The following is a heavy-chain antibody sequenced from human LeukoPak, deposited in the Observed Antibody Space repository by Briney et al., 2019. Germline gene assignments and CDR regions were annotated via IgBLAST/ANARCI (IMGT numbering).Heavy chain of an antibody. V-gene: IGHV3-73*01. D-gene: IGHD1-7*01. CDR3: TRRGDWNSVRWFDP. CDR1: GFTFSGSA. J-gene: IGHJ5*02. Sequence: GGSLRLSCAASGFTFSGSAMHWVRQASGKGLEWVGRIRSKANSYATAYAASVKGRFTISRDDSKNTAYLQMSSLKTEDTAVYYCTRRGDWNSVRWFDPWGQGTLVTVSS. CDR2: IRSKANSYAT.